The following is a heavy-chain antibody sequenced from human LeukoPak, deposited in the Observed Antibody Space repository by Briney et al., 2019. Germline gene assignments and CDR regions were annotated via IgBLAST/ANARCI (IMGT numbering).Heavy chain of an antibody. Sequence: SETLPLTCTVSGGSISSTSYYWAWLRQPPGKGLEWIGSIYYSGNTYYNPSLKGRVTISVDTSKNQFSLKLGSVTAADTAVYYCASNLNGYNNFDYWGQGTLVTVSS. D-gene: IGHD5-24*01. CDR1: GGSISSTSYY. J-gene: IGHJ4*02. V-gene: IGHV4-39*01. CDR3: ASNLNGYNNFDY. CDR2: IYYSGNT.